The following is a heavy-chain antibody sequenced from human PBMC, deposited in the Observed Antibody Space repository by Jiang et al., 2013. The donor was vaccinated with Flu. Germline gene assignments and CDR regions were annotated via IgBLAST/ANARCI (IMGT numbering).Heavy chain of an antibody. CDR3: ARVRTTGNGMDV. Sequence: SVKVSCKVSGYTLTELSMHWVRQAPGQGLEWMGRIIPILGIANYAQKFQGRVTITADKSTSTAYMELSSLRSEDTAVYYCARVRTTGNGMDVWGKGTTVTVSS. J-gene: IGHJ6*04. CDR1: GYTLTELS. CDR2: IIPILGIA. V-gene: IGHV1-69*04. D-gene: IGHD4-11*01.